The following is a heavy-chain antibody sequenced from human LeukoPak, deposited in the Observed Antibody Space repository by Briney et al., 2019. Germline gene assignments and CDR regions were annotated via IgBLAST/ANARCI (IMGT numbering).Heavy chain of an antibody. Sequence: PSETLSLTCTVSGGSISSYYWSWIRPPPGKGLEWIGYIYYSGSTNYNPSPKGRVTISVKTSKNPFSLKLSSVTAADTAVYYCASGSSSFDYWGQGTLVTVSS. CDR3: ASGSSSFDY. CDR2: IYYSGST. D-gene: IGHD6-6*01. V-gene: IGHV4-59*01. J-gene: IGHJ4*02. CDR1: GGSISSYY.